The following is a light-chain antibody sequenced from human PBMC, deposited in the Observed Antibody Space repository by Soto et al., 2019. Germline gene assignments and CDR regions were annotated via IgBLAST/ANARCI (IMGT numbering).Light chain of an antibody. J-gene: IGLJ1*01. V-gene: IGLV2-8*01. Sequence: QPVLTQPPSACGSPGQSVTTSCTGTKSAPGVYDFGSWYQHRPGKAPRLIIYEVVQRPSGVPDRFSGSKSGNTASLTVSGLQAADEADYFCKSYAGSNTYVFGSGTKVTVL. CDR3: KSYAGSNTYV. CDR2: EVV. CDR1: KSAPGVYDF.